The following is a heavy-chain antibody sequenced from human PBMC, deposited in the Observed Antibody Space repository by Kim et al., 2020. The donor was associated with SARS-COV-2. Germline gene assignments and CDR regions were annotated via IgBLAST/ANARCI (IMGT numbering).Heavy chain of an antibody. J-gene: IGHJ6*02. D-gene: IGHD3-3*01. V-gene: IGHV3-23*01. Sequence: SVKGRFTISRDNSKNTLYLQMNSLRAEDTAVYYCAKDDYDFWTGPRGMDVWGQGTTVTVSS. CDR3: AKDDYDFWTGPRGMDV.